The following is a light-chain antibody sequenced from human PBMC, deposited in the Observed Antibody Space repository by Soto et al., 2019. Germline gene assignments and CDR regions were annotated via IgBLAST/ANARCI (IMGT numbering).Light chain of an antibody. CDR1: QTISSW. Sequence: DIQITQSPSTLSGSVGDRVTITCRASQTISSWLAWYQQKPGKAPKLLIDKASTLKSGVPSRFSGSGSGTEFTLTISSLQPDDFATYYCQHYNSYSEAFGQGTKVELK. J-gene: IGKJ1*01. V-gene: IGKV1-5*03. CDR3: QHYNSYSEA. CDR2: KAS.